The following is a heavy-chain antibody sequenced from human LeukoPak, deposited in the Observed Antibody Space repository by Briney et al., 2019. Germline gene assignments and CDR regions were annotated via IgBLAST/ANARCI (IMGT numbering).Heavy chain of an antibody. CDR3: ARDVPYYDFWSGYFQDYYYYYMDV. J-gene: IGHJ6*03. CDR1: GDSVSSNSAA. CDR2: TYYRSKWYN. Sequence: SQTLSLTCAISGDSVSSNSAAWNWIRQSPSRGLEWLGRTYYRSKWYNDYAVSVKSRITINPDTSKNQFSLQLNSVTPEDTAVYYCARDVPYYDFWSGYFQDYYYYYMDVWGKGTTVTVSS. V-gene: IGHV6-1*01. D-gene: IGHD3-3*01.